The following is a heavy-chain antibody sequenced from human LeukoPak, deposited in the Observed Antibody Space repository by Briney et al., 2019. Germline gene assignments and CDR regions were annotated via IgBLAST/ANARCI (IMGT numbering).Heavy chain of an antibody. CDR2: IYHSGST. V-gene: IGHV4-30-2*01. J-gene: IGHJ5*02. D-gene: IGHD6-6*01. Sequence: SETLSLTCTVSGGSISSGGYYWSWIRQPPGQGLEWIGYIYHSGSTYYNPSLKSRVTISVDRSKNQFSLKLSSVTAADTAVYYCAREYSSSSRFDPWGQGTLVTVSS. CDR3: AREYSSSSRFDP. CDR1: GGSISSGGYY.